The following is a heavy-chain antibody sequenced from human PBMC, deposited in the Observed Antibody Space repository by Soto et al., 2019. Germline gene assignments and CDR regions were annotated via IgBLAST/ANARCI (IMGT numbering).Heavy chain of an antibody. CDR1: GFTFSSYA. Sequence: GGSLRLSCAASGFTFSSYAMHWVRQAPGKGLEWVAVISYDGSNKYYADSVKGRFTISRDNSKNTLYLQMNSLRAEDTAVYYCARVGSRYSSGWYWAYYFDYWGQGTLVTVSS. CDR3: ARVGSRYSSGWYWAYYFDY. J-gene: IGHJ4*02. V-gene: IGHV3-30-3*01. D-gene: IGHD6-19*01. CDR2: ISYDGSNK.